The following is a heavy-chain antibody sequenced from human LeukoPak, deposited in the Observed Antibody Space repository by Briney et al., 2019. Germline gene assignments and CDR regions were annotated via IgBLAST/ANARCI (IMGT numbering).Heavy chain of an antibody. J-gene: IGHJ4*02. V-gene: IGHV3-30-3*01. Sequence: GGSLRLSCAASGFTFSSYAMHWVRQAPGKGLEWVAVISYDGSNKYYADSVKGRFTISRDNSKNTLYLQMNSLRAEDTAVYYCAKGAGIAVSDFDYWGQGTLVTVSS. CDR2: ISYDGSNK. CDR3: AKGAGIAVSDFDY. CDR1: GFTFSSYA. D-gene: IGHD6-19*01.